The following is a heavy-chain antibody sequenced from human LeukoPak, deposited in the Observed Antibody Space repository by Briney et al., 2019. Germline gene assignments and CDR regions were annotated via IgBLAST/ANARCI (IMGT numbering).Heavy chain of an antibody. V-gene: IGHV1-18*01. J-gene: IGHJ3*02. D-gene: IGHD5-12*01. Sequence: ASVKVSCKASGYTVTSYGISWVRQAPGQGLEWMGWISAYNGNTNYAQKLQGRVTMTTDTSTSTAYMELRSLRSDDTAVYYCASSSGYSGYDAFDIWGQGTMVTVSS. CDR1: GYTVTSYG. CDR3: ASSSGYSGYDAFDI. CDR2: ISAYNGNT.